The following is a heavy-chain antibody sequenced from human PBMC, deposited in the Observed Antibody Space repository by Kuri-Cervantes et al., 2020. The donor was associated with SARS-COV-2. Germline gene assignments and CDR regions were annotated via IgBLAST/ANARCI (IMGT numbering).Heavy chain of an antibody. CDR2: ISAYNGNT. CDR3: AGQLWFGEPHFDP. Sequence: ASVKVSCKASGYTFTSYGISWVRQAPGQGLEWMGWISAYNGNTNYAQKLQGRVTMTEDTSTDTAYMELSSLRSEDTAVYYCAGQLWFGEPHFDPWGQGTLVTVSS. CDR1: GYTFTSYG. V-gene: IGHV1-18*01. D-gene: IGHD3-10*01. J-gene: IGHJ5*02.